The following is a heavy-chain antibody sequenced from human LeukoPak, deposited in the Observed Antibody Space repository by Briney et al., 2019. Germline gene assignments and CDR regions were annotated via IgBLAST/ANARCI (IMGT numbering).Heavy chain of an antibody. CDR3: AKAHPRTYYYDSSGYYLSGDFDY. J-gene: IGHJ4*02. Sequence: GGSLRLSCAASGFTFSSYAMSWVRQAPGKGLEWVSAISGSGGSTYYADSVKGRFTISRDNSKNTLYLQMNSLGAEDTAVYYCAKAHPRTYYYDSSGYYLSGDFDYWGQGTLVSVSS. CDR2: ISGSGGST. V-gene: IGHV3-23*01. CDR1: GFTFSSYA. D-gene: IGHD3-22*01.